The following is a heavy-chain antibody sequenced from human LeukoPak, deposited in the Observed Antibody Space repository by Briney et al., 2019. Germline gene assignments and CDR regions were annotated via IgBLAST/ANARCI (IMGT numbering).Heavy chain of an antibody. CDR3: ARDGLQWLEKPPLDY. D-gene: IGHD6-19*01. CDR1: GYTFTSYG. J-gene: IGHJ4*02. V-gene: IGHV1-18*04. CDR2: ISAYNGNT. Sequence: ASVKVSCKASGYTFTSYGISWVRQAPGQGLEWMGWISAYNGNTNYAQKLQGRVTMTTDTSTSTAYMELRSLRSDDTAVYYCARDGLQWLEKPPLDYWGQGTLVTVSS.